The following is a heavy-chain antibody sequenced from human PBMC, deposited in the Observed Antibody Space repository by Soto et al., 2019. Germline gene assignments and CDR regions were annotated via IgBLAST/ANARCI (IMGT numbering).Heavy chain of an antibody. Sequence: SQTLSLTCAISGDSVSSNSSAWNWIRQSPSRGLEWLGRTYYRSKWYNDYAVSVKSRITINPDTSKNQFSLQLNSVTPEDTAVYYCARDGTGYFPSLNWFDPWGQGTLVTVSS. J-gene: IGHJ5*02. CDR1: GDSVSSNSSA. CDR3: ARDGTGYFPSLNWFDP. D-gene: IGHD2-2*03. V-gene: IGHV6-1*01. CDR2: TYYRSKWYN.